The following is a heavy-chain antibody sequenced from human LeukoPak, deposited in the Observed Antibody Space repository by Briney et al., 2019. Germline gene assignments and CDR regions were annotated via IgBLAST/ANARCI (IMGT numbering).Heavy chain of an antibody. CDR1: GYTFTGYY. D-gene: IGHD1-26*01. V-gene: IGHV1-2*02. Sequence: GASVKVSCKASGYTFTGYYMHWVRQAPGQGLEWMGWINPNSGGTNYAQKFQGRVTMTRDTSISTAYMELSRLRSDDTAVYYCARGSGSYFPVFDYWGQGTLVTVSS. J-gene: IGHJ4*02. CDR2: INPNSGGT. CDR3: ARGSGSYFPVFDY.